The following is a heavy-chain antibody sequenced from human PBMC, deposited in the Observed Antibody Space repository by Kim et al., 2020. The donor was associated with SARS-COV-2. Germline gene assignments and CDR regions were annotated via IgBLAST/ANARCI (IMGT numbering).Heavy chain of an antibody. Sequence: ASVKVSCKASGYTFTSYGISWVRQAPGQGLEWMGWISAYNGNTNYAQKLQGRVTMTTDTSTSTAYMELRSLRSDDTAVYYCARDGFTMVRGVTLGGMDVWGQGTTVTVSS. J-gene: IGHJ6*02. CDR2: ISAYNGNT. CDR1: GYTFTSYG. V-gene: IGHV1-18*01. D-gene: IGHD3-10*01. CDR3: ARDGFTMVRGVTLGGMDV.